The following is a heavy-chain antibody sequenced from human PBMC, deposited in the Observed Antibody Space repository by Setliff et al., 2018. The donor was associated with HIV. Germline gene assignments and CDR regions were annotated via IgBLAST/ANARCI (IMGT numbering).Heavy chain of an antibody. CDR2: FDPEDGNT. V-gene: IGHV1-24*01. CDR1: GYTLSELS. CDR3: ARVGRLHYLTPFYYYGMDV. Sequence: EASVKVSCKVSGYTLSELSMHWVRQAPGKGLEWMGGFDPEDGNTGYAQKFQGRLTMTRNTSISTVNMELSSLRSEDTAVYFCARVGRLHYLTPFYYYGMDVWGQGTTVTVSS. D-gene: IGHD4-4*01. J-gene: IGHJ6*02.